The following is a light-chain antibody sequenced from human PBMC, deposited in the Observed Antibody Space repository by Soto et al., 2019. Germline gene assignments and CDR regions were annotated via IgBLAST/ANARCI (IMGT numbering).Light chain of an antibody. CDR1: QSVSRY. V-gene: IGKV3-11*01. CDR3: QQRTNWPPIT. J-gene: IGKJ5*01. CDR2: DAS. Sequence: EIVLTQSPVTLSLSPGERATLSCRASQSVSRYLAWYQQKPGQAPRLLIYDASNRATGIPARFSGSGSGTYLTLTISSLEPEDFAVYYCQQRTNWPPITFGQGTRLEIK.